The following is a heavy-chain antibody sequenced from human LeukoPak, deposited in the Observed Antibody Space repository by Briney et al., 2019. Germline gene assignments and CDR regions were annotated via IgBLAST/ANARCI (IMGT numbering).Heavy chain of an antibody. CDR1: GFPFSGSG. J-gene: IGHJ4*02. Sequence: GSSLRLSCAASGFPFSGSGMHWVRQAPGKGLEWVAVVWYDGSHQYYADSVKGRFTISRDNSKNTLYLQMNSLRAEDTAVYYCAKAQTSLPSDYWGQGTLVTVSS. V-gene: IGHV3-33*06. CDR3: AKAQTSLPSDY. D-gene: IGHD2-2*01. CDR2: VWYDGSHQ.